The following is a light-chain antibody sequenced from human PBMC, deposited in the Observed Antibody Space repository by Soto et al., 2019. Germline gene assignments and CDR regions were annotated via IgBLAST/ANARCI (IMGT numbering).Light chain of an antibody. CDR1: QTIRRY. J-gene: IGKJ3*01. CDR2: SAS. CDR3: QQYNSYSWVT. V-gene: IGKV1-39*01. Sequence: DIQMTQSPSSLSASVGARVTITCRPSQTIRRYLNWNQQRPGKAPNLLTYSASSLQSGVPARFRVSGTGTDFTLTISSLQPEDFATYYCQQYNSYSWVTFGPGTKVDIK.